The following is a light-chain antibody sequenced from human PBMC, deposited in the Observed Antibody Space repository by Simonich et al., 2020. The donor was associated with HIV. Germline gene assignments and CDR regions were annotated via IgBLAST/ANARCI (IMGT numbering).Light chain of an antibody. CDR1: QSVLYSSNNKNY. CDR2: WAS. CDR3: QQYYDTPWT. J-gene: IGKJ1*01. Sequence: DIVMTQSPDSLAVSLGERATINCKSSQSVLYSSNNKNYLAWYQQKPGHTPKLLIYWASTRESGVPDRFSASGSGTDFTLTISSLQAEDVAVYYCQQYYDTPWTFGQGTKLEI. V-gene: IGKV4-1*01.